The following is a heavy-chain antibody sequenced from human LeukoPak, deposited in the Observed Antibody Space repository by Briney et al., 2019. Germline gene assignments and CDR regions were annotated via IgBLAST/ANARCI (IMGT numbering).Heavy chain of an antibody. J-gene: IGHJ3*02. D-gene: IGHD3-3*01. V-gene: IGHV1-3*01. CDR1: GYTFTSYA. Sequence: GASVKVSCKASGYTFTSYAMHWVRQAPGQRLEWMGWINAGNGNTKYSQKFQGRVTITRDTSASTAYMELSSLRSEDTAVYYCARGRITIFGVPQKGAFDIWGQGTMVTVSS. CDR2: INAGNGNT. CDR3: ARGRITIFGVPQKGAFDI.